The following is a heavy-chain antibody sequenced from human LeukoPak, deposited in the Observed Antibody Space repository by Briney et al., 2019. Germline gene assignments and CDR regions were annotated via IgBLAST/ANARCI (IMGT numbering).Heavy chain of an antibody. D-gene: IGHD5-24*01. J-gene: IGHJ6*02. Sequence: QAGGSLRLSCTAAGFTFGDYSISWFRQAPGKGLQWAGFIAGKTHPGTTEYAASVKGRFSISRDDSKSVAYLEMNSLNTEDTAVYFCSRDSYGYQPEFGFAVWGPGTTVTVSS. V-gene: IGHV3-49*03. CDR3: SRDSYGYQPEFGFAV. CDR1: GFTFGDYS. CDR2: IAGKTHPGTT.